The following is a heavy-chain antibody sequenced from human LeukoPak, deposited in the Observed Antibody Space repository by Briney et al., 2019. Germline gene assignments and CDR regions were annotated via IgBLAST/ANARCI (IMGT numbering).Heavy chain of an antibody. CDR2: IKEDGNEK. J-gene: IGHJ4*02. CDR3: ARDRSRFYY. Sequence: HPGGSLRLSCAASGLTFSNYWMSWVRQAPGKGLEWMANIKEDGNEKYYVDSVKGRFTISRDNAKKSLYLQMNSLKAEDTAVYYCARDRSRFYYWGQGTPVTVSS. V-gene: IGHV3-7*01. D-gene: IGHD2-2*01. CDR1: GLTFSNYW.